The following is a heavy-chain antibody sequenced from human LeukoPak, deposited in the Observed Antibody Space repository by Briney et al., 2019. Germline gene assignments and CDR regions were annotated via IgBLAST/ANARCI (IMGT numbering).Heavy chain of an antibody. CDR3: ARDLYNYYDSRCPGY. CDR1: GYTFTSYG. Sequence: ASVKVSCKASGYTFTSYGISWVRQAPGQGLEWMGWISAYNGNTNYAQKLQGRVTMTTDTSTSTAYMELRSLRSDDTAVYYRARDLYNYYDSRCPGYWGQGTLVTVSS. CDR2: ISAYNGNT. J-gene: IGHJ4*02. D-gene: IGHD3-22*01. V-gene: IGHV1-18*01.